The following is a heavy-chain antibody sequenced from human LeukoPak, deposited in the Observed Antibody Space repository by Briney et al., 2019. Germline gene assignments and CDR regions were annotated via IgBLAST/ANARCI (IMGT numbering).Heavy chain of an antibody. CDR3: ARDHDLTGTYEYLKY. Sequence: GASVKVSRKASGFTFTSSAMQWVRQARGQRLEWIGWIVVGSGNTNYAQKFQERVTITRDMSTSTAYMELSSLRSEDTAVYYCARDHDLTGTYEYLKYWGQGTLVTVSS. CDR2: IVVGSGNT. D-gene: IGHD7-27*01. J-gene: IGHJ1*01. V-gene: IGHV1-58*02. CDR1: GFTFTSSA.